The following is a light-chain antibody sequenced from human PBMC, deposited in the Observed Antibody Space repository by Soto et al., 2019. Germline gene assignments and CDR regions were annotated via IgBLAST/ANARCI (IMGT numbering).Light chain of an antibody. CDR3: CSYAGSYSYV. J-gene: IGLJ1*01. V-gene: IGLV2-11*01. CDR2: DVT. Sequence: QSVLSQPRSVSGSPGQSVAISRTGTSSDVGGYNYVSWYQQHPGKAPNLMIYDVTKQPSGVPDRFSGSSSGNTASLTISGLQAEDEADYFCCSYAGSYSYVFGAETKVTVL. CDR1: SSDVGGYNY.